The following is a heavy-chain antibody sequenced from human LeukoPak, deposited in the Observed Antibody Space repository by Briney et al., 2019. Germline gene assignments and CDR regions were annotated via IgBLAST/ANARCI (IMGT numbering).Heavy chain of an antibody. CDR3: ARLYYDSSGYYQICYFDY. CDR1: GGSISSSSYY. D-gene: IGHD3-22*01. V-gene: IGHV4-39*01. CDR2: IYYSGST. Sequence: PSETLSLTCTVSGGSISSSSYYWGWIRQPPGKGLEWIGSIYYSGSTYYNPSLKSRVTISVDTSKNQFSLTLSSVTAADTAVYYCARLYYDSSGYYQICYFDYWGQGTLVPSPQ. J-gene: IGHJ4*02.